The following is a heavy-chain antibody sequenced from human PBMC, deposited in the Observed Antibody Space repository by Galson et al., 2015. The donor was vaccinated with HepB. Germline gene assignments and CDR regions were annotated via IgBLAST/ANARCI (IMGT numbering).Heavy chain of an antibody. CDR1: EFTFSSYA. CDR3: ARSSDYYFYGNSIRGPYAFDM. D-gene: IGHD3-10*01. Sequence: SLRLSCAASEFTFSSYAMHWVRQAPGKGLEWVAVISFDGTKRYYADSVQGRFMISRDNSKSMVFLQINSLRAEDSAVYYCARSSDYYFYGNSIRGPYAFDMWGQRTMVTVSS. CDR2: ISFDGTKR. J-gene: IGHJ3*02. V-gene: IGHV3-30-3*01.